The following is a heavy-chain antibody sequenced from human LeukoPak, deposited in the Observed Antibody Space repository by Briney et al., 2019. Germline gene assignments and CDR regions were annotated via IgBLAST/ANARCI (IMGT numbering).Heavy chain of an antibody. J-gene: IGHJ4*02. Sequence: SETLSLTCTVSGGSISSSSYFWDWIRQPPGKGLEWIGSIFHTGITYYNPSLKSRVTMSIDTSKNQFSLKLSSVTAADTAVYYCAREVEMATQFDYWGQGTLVTVSS. CDR2: IFHTGIT. V-gene: IGHV4-39*07. D-gene: IGHD5-24*01. CDR3: AREVEMATQFDY. CDR1: GGSISSSSYF.